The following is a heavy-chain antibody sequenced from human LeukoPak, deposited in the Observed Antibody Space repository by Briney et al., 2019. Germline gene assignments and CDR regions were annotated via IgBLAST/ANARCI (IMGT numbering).Heavy chain of an antibody. Sequence: ASETLSLTCTVSGGSISSGGYYWSWIRQPPGKGLEWIGEINHSGSTNYNPSLKSRVTISVDTSKNQFSLKLSSVTAADTAVYYCAREDYDSSGFLVGWGQGTLVTVPS. J-gene: IGHJ4*02. CDR2: INHSGST. CDR1: GGSISSGGYY. D-gene: IGHD3-22*01. CDR3: AREDYDSSGFLVG. V-gene: IGHV4-61*08.